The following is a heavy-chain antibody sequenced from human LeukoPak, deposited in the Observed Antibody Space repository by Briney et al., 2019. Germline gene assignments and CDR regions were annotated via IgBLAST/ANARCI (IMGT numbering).Heavy chain of an antibody. CDR1: GYTLTGYY. CDR3: ASLAARTDNFDY. D-gene: IGHD6-6*01. Sequence: ASVKVSCKASGYTLTGYYMHWVRQAPGQGLEWMGWINPNSGGTNYAQKFQGRVTMTRDTSISTAYMELSRLRSDDTAVYYCASLAARTDNFDYWGQGTLVTVSS. J-gene: IGHJ4*02. V-gene: IGHV1-2*02. CDR2: INPNSGGT.